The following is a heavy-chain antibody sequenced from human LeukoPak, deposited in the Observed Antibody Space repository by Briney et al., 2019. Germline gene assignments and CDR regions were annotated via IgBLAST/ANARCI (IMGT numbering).Heavy chain of an antibody. D-gene: IGHD3-9*01. CDR3: ARRYFDWLLYNGGYYDYYYGMDV. J-gene: IGHJ6*02. CDR1: GFTFSSYW. V-gene: IGHV3-7*03. CDR2: IKQDGSEK. Sequence: GGSLRLSCAASGFTFSSYWMSWVRQAPGKGLEWVASIKQDGSEKDYADSVKGRFTISRDNAKNSLYLQMNSLRADDTAVYYCARRYFDWLLYNGGYYDYYYGMDVWGQGTTVTVSS.